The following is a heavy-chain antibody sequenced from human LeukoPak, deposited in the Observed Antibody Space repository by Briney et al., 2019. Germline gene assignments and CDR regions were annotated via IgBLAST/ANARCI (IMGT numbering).Heavy chain of an antibody. J-gene: IGHJ1*01. CDR3: ARASNGIAAAVHFQH. Sequence: GASAKVSCKASVYTFTGYYMHWVRQAPEQGLEWMVWTKPNSGGTNYAQKSQGKVTMTKDTSISTAYMELSRLRSDDTAVYYGARASNGIAAAVHFQHWGQGTLVTVSS. V-gene: IGHV1-2*02. CDR1: VYTFTGYY. CDR2: TKPNSGGT. D-gene: IGHD6-13*01.